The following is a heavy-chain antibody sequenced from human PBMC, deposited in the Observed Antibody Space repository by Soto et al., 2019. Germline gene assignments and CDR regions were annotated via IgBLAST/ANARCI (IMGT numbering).Heavy chain of an antibody. V-gene: IGHV4-59*01. CDR2: IYYSGST. Sequence: SETLCLTWTGSGGFISRDCWSWIRQPPGKRLEWIGYIYYSGSTNYNPSLKSRVTISVDTSKNQFSLKLSSVTAADTAVYYCAREIAVGYFRAHYYYYYYMDVWGKGTTVTVS. CDR1: GGFISRDC. D-gene: IGHD6-19*01. J-gene: IGHJ6*03. CDR3: AREIAVGYFRAHYYYYYYMDV.